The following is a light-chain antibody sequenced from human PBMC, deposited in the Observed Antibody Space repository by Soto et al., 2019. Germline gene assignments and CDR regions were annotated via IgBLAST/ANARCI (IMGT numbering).Light chain of an antibody. CDR3: CSYAGSRVV. Sequence: QSARTQPASVSGSPGQSITISCTGTSSDVGSYNLVSWYQQHPGKAPKLMIYEGSKRPSGVSNRFSGSKSGNTASLTISGLQAEDEADYYCCSYAGSRVVFGGGTKLTVL. J-gene: IGLJ2*01. CDR2: EGS. V-gene: IGLV2-23*01. CDR1: SSDVGSYNL.